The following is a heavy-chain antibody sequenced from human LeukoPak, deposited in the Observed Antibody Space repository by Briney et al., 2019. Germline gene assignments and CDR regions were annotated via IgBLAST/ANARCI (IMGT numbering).Heavy chain of an antibody. CDR3: AREGRFGTAAEKIDY. CDR1: GFTFSSYG. J-gene: IGHJ4*02. Sequence: GGSLRLSCAASGFTFSSYGMHWVRQAPGKGLEWVAFIRYDGSNKYYADSVKGRFTISRDNAKNSLYLQMNSLRAEDTAVYYCAREGRFGTAAEKIDYWGQGTLVTVSS. V-gene: IGHV3-30*02. CDR2: IRYDGSNK. D-gene: IGHD6-13*01.